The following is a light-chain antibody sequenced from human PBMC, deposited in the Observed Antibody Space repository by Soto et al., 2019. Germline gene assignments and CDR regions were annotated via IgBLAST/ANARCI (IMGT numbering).Light chain of an antibody. CDR3: QQRSNLPLT. J-gene: IGKJ4*01. Sequence: EIVLTQSPATLYLSPGERATLSCRASQRVSSYLAWYQQKPGQAHRLLIYDASNRATGIPARFSGSGSGTDFTLTISSLEPEDFAVYYCQQRSNLPLTVDGGTNVEIK. V-gene: IGKV3-11*01. CDR1: QRVSSY. CDR2: DAS.